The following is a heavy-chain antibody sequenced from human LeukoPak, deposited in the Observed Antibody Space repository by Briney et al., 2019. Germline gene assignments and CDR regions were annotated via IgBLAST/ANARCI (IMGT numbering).Heavy chain of an antibody. V-gene: IGHV3-7*01. CDR3: AREVIIRDKSCFDS. CDR2: IRQDGYEI. CDR1: GFSFRSHW. D-gene: IGHD2-21*01. J-gene: IGHJ4*02. Sequence: PGGSLRLSCAASGFSFRSHWMTWVRQAPGNGLEWVANIRQDGYEINYVDSVKGRFTISRDNAKTSLFLQMNSLRAEDTALYYYAREVIIRDKSCFDSWGQGTLVTVSS.